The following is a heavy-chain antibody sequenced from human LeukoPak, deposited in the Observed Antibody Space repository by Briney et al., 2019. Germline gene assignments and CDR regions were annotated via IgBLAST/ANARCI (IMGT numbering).Heavy chain of an antibody. Sequence: SETLSLTCTGSGGSISSYYWSWIRQPPGKGLEWIGYIHTSGSPNYNPSLKSRVTISVDTSKNQFSLKLSSVTAADTAVYYCATRRTLSVSGGCCWFDPWGQGTLVTVSS. J-gene: IGHJ5*02. V-gene: IGHV4-4*09. D-gene: IGHD3-16*01. CDR3: ATRRTLSVSGGCCWFDP. CDR1: GGSISSYY. CDR2: IHTSGSP.